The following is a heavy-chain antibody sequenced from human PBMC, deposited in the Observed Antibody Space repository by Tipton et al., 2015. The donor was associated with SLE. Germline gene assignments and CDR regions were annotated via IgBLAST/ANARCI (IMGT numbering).Heavy chain of an antibody. J-gene: IGHJ4*02. CDR3: AAGPFWNDYYFDY. CDR2: IYSGGSST. V-gene: IGHV3-23*03. D-gene: IGHD3-3*01. Sequence: SLRLSCAASGFTFRSYAMNWVRQAPGTGLEWVSVIYSGGSSTYSTDSVKGRFTISRDDSKNTLYLQINSLRPEDTAVYYCAAGPFWNDYYFDYWGQGTLVTVSS. CDR1: GFTFRSYA.